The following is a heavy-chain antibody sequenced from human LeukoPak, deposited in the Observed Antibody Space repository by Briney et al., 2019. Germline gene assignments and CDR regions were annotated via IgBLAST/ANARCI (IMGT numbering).Heavy chain of an antibody. J-gene: IGHJ4*02. CDR3: ARMGTTPAYYFDY. CDR1: GFTFNNYG. CDR2: ISYDGSNK. Sequence: PGGSLRLSCAASGFTFNNYGMHWVRQAPGKGLEWVAVISYDGSNKYYADSVKGRFTISRDNSKNTLYLQMNSLRAEDTAVYYCARMGTTPAYYFDYWGQGTLVTVSS. V-gene: IGHV3-30*03. D-gene: IGHD1-1*01.